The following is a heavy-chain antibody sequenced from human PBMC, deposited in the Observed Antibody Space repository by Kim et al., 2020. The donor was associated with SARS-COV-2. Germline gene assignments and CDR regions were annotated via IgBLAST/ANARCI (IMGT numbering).Heavy chain of an antibody. Sequence: GGCLRLSCAASGFTVSSNYMSWVRQAPGKGLEWVSVIYSGGRTYYADSVKGRFTISRDNSKNTLYLQMNSLRAEDTAVYYCAKYYYNSGGYYEAAFDYWGQGTLVTVSS. CDR2: IYSGGRT. J-gene: IGHJ4*02. V-gene: IGHV3-66*01. CDR3: AKYYYNSGGYYEAAFDY. CDR1: GFTVSSNY. D-gene: IGHD3-22*01.